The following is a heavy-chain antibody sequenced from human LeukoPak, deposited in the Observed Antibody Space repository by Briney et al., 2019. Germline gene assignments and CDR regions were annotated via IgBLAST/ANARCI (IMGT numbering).Heavy chain of an antibody. J-gene: IGHJ5*02. CDR3: ARSYCSSTSCYAVGGGWFDP. CDR1: GGSFSGYY. CDR2: INHSGST. Sequence: KPSETLSLTCAVYGGSFSGYYWSWIRQPPGKGLEWIGEINHSGSTNYNPSLKSRVTISVDTSKNQFSLKLSSVTAADTAVYYCARSYCSSTSCYAVGGGWFDPWGQGTLDTVSS. V-gene: IGHV4-34*01. D-gene: IGHD2-2*01.